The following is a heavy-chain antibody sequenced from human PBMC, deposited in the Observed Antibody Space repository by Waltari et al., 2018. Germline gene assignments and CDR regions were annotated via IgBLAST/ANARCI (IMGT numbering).Heavy chain of an antibody. CDR3: ARGRTTVTTLNWFDP. V-gene: IGHV4-34*01. Sequence: STNYNPSLKSRVTISVDTSKNQFSLKLSSVTAADTAVYYCARGRTTVTTLNWFDPWGQGTLVTVSS. J-gene: IGHJ5*02. CDR2: ST. D-gene: IGHD4-4*01.